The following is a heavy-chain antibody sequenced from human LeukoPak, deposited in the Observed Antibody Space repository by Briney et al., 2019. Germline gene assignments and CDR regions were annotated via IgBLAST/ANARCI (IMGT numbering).Heavy chain of an antibody. V-gene: IGHV4-59*08. CDR3: ASHAYAAAGIYFDY. D-gene: IGHD6-13*01. J-gene: IGHJ4*02. CDR2: IYYSGST. CDR1: GGSISSYY. Sequence: KTSETLSLTCTVSGGSISSYYWSWIRQPPGKGLEWIGYIYYSGSTNYNPSLKSRVTISVDTSKNQFSLKLSSVTAADTAVYYCASHAYAAAGIYFDYWGQGTLVTVSS.